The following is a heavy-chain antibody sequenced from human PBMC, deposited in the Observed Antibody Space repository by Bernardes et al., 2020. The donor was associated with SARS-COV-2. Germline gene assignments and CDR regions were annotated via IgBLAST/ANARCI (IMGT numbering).Heavy chain of an antibody. CDR2: IYGGST. J-gene: IGHJ4*02. V-gene: IGHV4-59*08. D-gene: IGHD3-10*01. Sequence: SEALSVRCTVSGGSISSYYWSWIRKPPGKGLEWIGYIYGGSTNYNPALKSRVTISEDTSKNQFSLNVNSVTAADTAVYYCARQTVLFWFGESSGPSNFDYWGQGALVTVSS. CDR1: GGSISSYY. CDR3: ARQTVLFWFGESSGPSNFDY.